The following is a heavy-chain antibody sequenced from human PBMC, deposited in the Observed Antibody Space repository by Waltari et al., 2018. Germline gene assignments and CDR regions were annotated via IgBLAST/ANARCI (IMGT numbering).Heavy chain of an antibody. CDR1: GASFTAYY. CDR2: VRHPGNT. Sequence: QVQLQQWGAGPLKLSETLSLTCSVSGASFTAYYWGWVRHVPGKGLEWIGQVRHPGNTNYNPSLQSRVAISIDTTSKQFSLKVFSVTAADTGLYFCTRGGNYDFWSHSPFVDPWGQGTQVIVSS. J-gene: IGHJ5*02. V-gene: IGHV4-34*01. CDR3: TRGGNYDFWSHSPFVDP. D-gene: IGHD3-3*01.